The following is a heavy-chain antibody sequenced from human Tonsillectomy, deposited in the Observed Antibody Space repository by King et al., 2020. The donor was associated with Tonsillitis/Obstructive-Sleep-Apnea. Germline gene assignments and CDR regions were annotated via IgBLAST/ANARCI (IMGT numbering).Heavy chain of an antibody. J-gene: IGHJ4*02. CDR3: AKTRYRGYEPFDY. CDR2: IYPGDSDT. D-gene: IGHD5-12*01. CDR1: GYSFTNYW. Sequence: QLVQSGAEVKKPGESLKISCKGSGYSFTNYWIGWVRQMPGKGLEWMGIIYPGDSDTRYSPSFQGQVTISADKSISTAYLQWSTLKASYTVIYYCAKTRYRGYEPFDYWSQGTLVTVSS. V-gene: IGHV5-51*03.